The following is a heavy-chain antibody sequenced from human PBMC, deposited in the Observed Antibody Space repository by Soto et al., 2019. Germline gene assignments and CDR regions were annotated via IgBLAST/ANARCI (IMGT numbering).Heavy chain of an antibody. D-gene: IGHD3-16*02. Sequence: AESLVLSCPASACTCSSHAMSFVRQYPGVCLEVVSAISGSGGSTYYADSVKGRFTISRDNSKNTLYLQMNSLRAEDTAVYYCAKDGEGIMITFGGAIAAIDYWGQGALVTGSS. V-gene: IGHV3-23*01. CDR2: ISGSGGST. J-gene: IGHJ4*02. CDR3: AKDGEGIMITFGGAIAAIDY. CDR1: ACTCSSHA.